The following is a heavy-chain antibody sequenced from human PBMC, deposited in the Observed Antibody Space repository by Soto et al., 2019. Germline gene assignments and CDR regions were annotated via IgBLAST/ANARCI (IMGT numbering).Heavy chain of an antibody. CDR2: ISGYNGNT. D-gene: IGHD1-26*01. J-gene: IGHJ6*02. Sequence: ASVKVSCKASGYTFTSNGISWVRQAPGQGLEWMGWISGYNGNTNYAQKLQGRVTMTTDKYTSTAYMELRSLRSDDTAVYYCAREGSGRYYDYYYGMDVWGQGTTVTSP. CDR1: GYTFTSNG. CDR3: AREGSGRYYDYYYGMDV. V-gene: IGHV1-18*04.